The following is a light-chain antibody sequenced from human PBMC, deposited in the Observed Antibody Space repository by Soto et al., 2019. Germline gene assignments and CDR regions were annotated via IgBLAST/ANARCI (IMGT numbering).Light chain of an antibody. V-gene: IGKV3D-15*01. J-gene: IGKJ5*01. CDR3: QKYYDWPIT. CDR2: GAS. Sequence: EIVMTQSPASLSVSPGERATLSCRASQSVSSNLAWYQQKPGQAPRLLIYGASNRATGIPARFSGSGSGTEFTLTISSLQSEDFAVYYCQKYYDWPITCGQGTRRAIK. CDR1: QSVSSN.